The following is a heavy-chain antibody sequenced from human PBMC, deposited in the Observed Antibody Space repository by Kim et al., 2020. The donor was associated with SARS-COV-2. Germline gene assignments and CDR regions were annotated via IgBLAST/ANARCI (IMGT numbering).Heavy chain of an antibody. CDR1: GFTFSSYG. Sequence: GGSLRLSFAASGFTFSSYGMHWVRQAPGKGLEWVAVIWYDGSNKYYADSVKGRFTISRDNSKNTLYLQMNSLRAEDTAVYYCARASSGVGARSCYYYGMDVWGQGTTVTVSS. CDR2: IWYDGSNK. V-gene: IGHV3-33*01. J-gene: IGHJ6*02. CDR3: ARASSGVGARSCYYYGMDV. D-gene: IGHD1-26*01.